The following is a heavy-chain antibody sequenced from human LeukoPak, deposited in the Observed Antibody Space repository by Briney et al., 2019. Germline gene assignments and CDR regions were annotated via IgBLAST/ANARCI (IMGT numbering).Heavy chain of an antibody. CDR1: GFTVSSNY. J-gene: IGHJ4*02. CDR3: VIRYFDWLLY. CDR2: IKSKTDGGTT. D-gene: IGHD3-9*01. Sequence: GGSLRLSCAASGFTVSSNYMSWVRQAPGKGLEWVGLIKSKTDGGTTDYAAPVKGRFTISRDDSKNTLYLQMNSLKTEDTAVYYCVIRYFDWLLYWGQGTLVTVSS. V-gene: IGHV3-15*01.